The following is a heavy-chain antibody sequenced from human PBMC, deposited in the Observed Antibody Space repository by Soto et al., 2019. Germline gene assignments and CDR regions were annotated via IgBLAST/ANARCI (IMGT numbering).Heavy chain of an antibody. CDR2: ISSSSSYT. CDR3: ARAYDILTGYDY. D-gene: IGHD3-9*01. Sequence: PGGSLRLSCAASGFTFSDYYMSWIRQAPGKGLEWVSYISSSSSYTNYADSVKGRFTISRDNAKNSLYLQMNSLRAEDTAVYYCARAYDILTGYDYWGQGTLVTVSS. J-gene: IGHJ4*02. CDR1: GFTFSDYY. V-gene: IGHV3-11*05.